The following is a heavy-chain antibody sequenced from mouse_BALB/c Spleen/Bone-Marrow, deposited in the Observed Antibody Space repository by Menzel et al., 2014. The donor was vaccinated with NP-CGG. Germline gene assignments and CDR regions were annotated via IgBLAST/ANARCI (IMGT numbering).Heavy chain of an antibody. V-gene: IGHV1-82*01. D-gene: IGHD1-1*02. CDR2: IYPGDRNT. J-gene: IGHJ1*01. Sequence: QVQLQQSGPELVKPGASVKISCRASGYVFSSSWMNWVKQRPGQGLEWIGRIYPGDRNTNYNGKFKGKATLTADTSSSTAYMQISSLTSVDSAVYFCARRRTFITSVVDYFDVWGAGTTVTVSS. CDR1: GYVFSSSW. CDR3: ARRRTFITSVVDYFDV.